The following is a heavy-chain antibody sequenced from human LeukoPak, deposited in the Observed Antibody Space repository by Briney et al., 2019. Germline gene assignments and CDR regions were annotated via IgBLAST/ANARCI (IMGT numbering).Heavy chain of an antibody. CDR3: ASVRPYYYDSSGHDY. CDR1: GFTVSSNY. Sequence: GGSLRLSCAASGFTVSSNYMSWVRQAPGKGLEWVSYISSSGSTIYYADSVKGRFTISRDNAKNSLYLQMNSLRAEDTAVYYCASVRPYYYDSSGHDYWGQGTLVTVSS. CDR2: ISSSGSTI. V-gene: IGHV3-11*01. D-gene: IGHD3-22*01. J-gene: IGHJ4*02.